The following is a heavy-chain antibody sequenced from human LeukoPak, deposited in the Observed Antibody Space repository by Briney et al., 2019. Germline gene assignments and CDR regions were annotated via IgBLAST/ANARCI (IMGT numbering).Heavy chain of an antibody. Sequence: GGSLRLSCAASGFTFNSYWMHWVRQAPGKGLVWVSRINSEGSITSYADFVKGRFTISRDNAKNSLYLQMNSLRAEDTAVYYCGRGGYTSSWYWVDWGQGTQVTVSS. D-gene: IGHD6-13*01. CDR1: GFTFNSYW. CDR3: GRGGYTSSWYWVD. J-gene: IGHJ4*02. V-gene: IGHV3-74*01. CDR2: INSEGSIT.